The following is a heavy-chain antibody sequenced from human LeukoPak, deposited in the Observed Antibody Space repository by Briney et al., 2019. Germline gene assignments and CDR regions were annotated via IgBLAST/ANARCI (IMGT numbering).Heavy chain of an antibody. CDR1: GDSISSSSYY. J-gene: IGHJ6*03. CDR2: IYYSGST. V-gene: IGHV4-39*01. Sequence: SETLSLTCTVSGDSISSSSYYWGWIRQPPGKGLEWIGRIYYSGSTYYNPSLKSRVTISVDTSKNQFSLKLSSVTAADTAVYYCARLPQGNWNYVGYYYYMDVWGKGTTVTVSS. D-gene: IGHD1-7*01. CDR3: ARLPQGNWNYVGYYYYMDV.